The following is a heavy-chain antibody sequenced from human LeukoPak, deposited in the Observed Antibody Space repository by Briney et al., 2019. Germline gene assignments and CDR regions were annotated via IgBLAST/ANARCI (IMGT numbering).Heavy chain of an antibody. CDR2: IGSTGTDR. CDR3: AKAEGYSYGDFDY. J-gene: IGHJ4*02. D-gene: IGHD5-18*01. Sequence: GGSLRLSCAASGFSFSSSGINWVRQAPGKGLEWVSSIGSTGTDRYYADSVKGRFTISRDNAKNSLYLQMNSLRAEDTAVYYCAKAEGYSYGDFDYWGQGTLVTVSS. V-gene: IGHV3-21*01. CDR1: GFSFSSSG.